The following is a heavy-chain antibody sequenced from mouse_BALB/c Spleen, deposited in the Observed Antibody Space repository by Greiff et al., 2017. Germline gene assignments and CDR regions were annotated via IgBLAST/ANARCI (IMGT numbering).Heavy chain of an antibody. J-gene: IGHJ1*01. CDR1: GFTFSSYA. Sequence: EVQLQESGGGLVKPGGSLKLSCAASGFTFSSYAMSWVRQTPEKRLEWVASISSGGSTYYPDSVKGRFTISRDNARNILYLQMSSLRSEDTAMYYCARCYDWYFDVWGAGTTVTVSS. D-gene: IGHD1-1*01. V-gene: IGHV5-6-5*01. CDR2: ISSGGST. CDR3: ARCYDWYFDV.